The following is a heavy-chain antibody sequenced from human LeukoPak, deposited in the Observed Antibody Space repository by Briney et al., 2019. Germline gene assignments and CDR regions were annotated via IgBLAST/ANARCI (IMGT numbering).Heavy chain of an antibody. V-gene: IGHV3-53*04. CDR1: GFAVSSNY. Sequence: GGSLRLSCAASGFAVSSNYMSWVRQAPGKGLEWVSVIYSGGSTYYADSVKGRFTISRHNSKNTLYLQMNSLRAEDTAVYYCARDIGSDLDYWGQGTLVTVSS. CDR2: IYSGGST. CDR3: ARDIGSDLDY. J-gene: IGHJ4*02. D-gene: IGHD2-15*01.